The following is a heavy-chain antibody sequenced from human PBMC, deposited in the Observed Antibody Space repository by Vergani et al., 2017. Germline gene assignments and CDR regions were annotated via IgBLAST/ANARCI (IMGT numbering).Heavy chain of an antibody. CDR2: IYYSGST. CDR3: AREPHSSSWHTAHSNWFDP. CDR1: GGSFSGYS. V-gene: IGHV4-34*01. J-gene: IGHJ5*02. D-gene: IGHD6-13*01. Sequence: QVQLQQWGAGLLKPSETLSLTCAVYGGSFSGYSWSWIRQPPGKGLEWIGYIYYSGSTYYNPSLKSRVTISVDTSKNQFSLKLSSVTAADTAVYYCAREPHSSSWHTAHSNWFDPWGQGTLVTVSS.